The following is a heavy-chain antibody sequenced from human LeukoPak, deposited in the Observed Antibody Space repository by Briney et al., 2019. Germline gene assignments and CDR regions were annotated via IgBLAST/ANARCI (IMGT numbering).Heavy chain of an antibody. Sequence: PSETLSLTCTVSGGSISSYYWSWIRQPPGKGLEWIGYIYYSGSTNYNPSLKSRVTISVDTSKNQFSLKLSSVTAADTAVYYCARGHADNRYFDYWGQGTLVTVSS. CDR3: ARGHADNRYFDY. CDR1: GGSISSYY. J-gene: IGHJ4*02. CDR2: IYYSGST. V-gene: IGHV4-59*08.